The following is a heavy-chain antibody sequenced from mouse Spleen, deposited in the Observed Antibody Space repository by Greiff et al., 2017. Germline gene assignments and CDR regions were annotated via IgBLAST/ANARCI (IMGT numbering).Heavy chain of an antibody. CDR1: GYTFTSYW. CDR3: ARNLRLPYYFDY. V-gene: IGHV1-69*01. Sequence: QVQLQQSGAELVMPGASVKLSCKASGYTFTSYWMHWVKQRPGQGLEWIGEIDPSDSYTNYNQKFKGKATLTVDKSSSTAYMQLSSLTSEDSAVYYCARNLRLPYYFDYWGQGTTLTVSS. D-gene: IGHD3-2*02. J-gene: IGHJ2*01. CDR2: IDPSDSYT.